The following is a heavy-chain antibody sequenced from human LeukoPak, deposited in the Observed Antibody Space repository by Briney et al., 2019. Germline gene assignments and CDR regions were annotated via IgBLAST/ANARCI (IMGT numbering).Heavy chain of an antibody. CDR3: AKDRGGYPDY. V-gene: IGHV3-23*01. CDR2: ISGSGGST. D-gene: IGHD5-18*01. J-gene: IGHJ4*02. CDR1: GFTFSSYA. Sequence: HTGGPLRLSCAASGFTFSSYAMSWVRQAPGKGLEWVSAISGSGGSTYYADSVKGRFTISRDNSKNALYLQMNSLRAEDTAVYYCAKDRGGYPDYWGQGTLVTVSS.